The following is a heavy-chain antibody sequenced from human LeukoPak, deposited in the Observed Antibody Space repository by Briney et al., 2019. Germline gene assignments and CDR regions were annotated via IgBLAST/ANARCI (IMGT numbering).Heavy chain of an antibody. D-gene: IGHD2-21*01. CDR3: ARLLGNQHLLRWGNWFDP. J-gene: IGHJ5*02. Sequence: PSETLSLTCTVSGGSISSYYWSWIRQPPGKGLEWIGYIYYSGSTNYNPSLKSRVIISVDTSKNQFSLKLSSVTAADTAVYYCARLLGNQHLLRWGNWFDPWGQGTLVTVSS. CDR1: GGSISSYY. CDR2: IYYSGST. V-gene: IGHV4-59*12.